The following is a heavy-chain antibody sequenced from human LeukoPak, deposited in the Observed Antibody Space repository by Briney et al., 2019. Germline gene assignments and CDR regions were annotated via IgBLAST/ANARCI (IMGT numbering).Heavy chain of an antibody. CDR3: ARQRLGDYFDY. D-gene: IGHD3-16*01. CDR2: ISSSSTI. J-gene: IGHJ4*02. V-gene: IGHV3-48*01. CDR1: GFTFSSYS. Sequence: GGSLRLSCAASGFTFSSYSMNWVRQAPGKGLEWVSYISSSSTIYYADSVRGRFTISRDNAKNSLYLQMNSLRAEDTAVYYCARQRLGDYFDYWGQGTLVTVSS.